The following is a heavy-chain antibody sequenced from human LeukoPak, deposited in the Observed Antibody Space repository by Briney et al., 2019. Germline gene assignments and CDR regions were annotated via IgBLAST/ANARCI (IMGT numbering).Heavy chain of an antibody. Sequence: ASVSVSCTASGYTFSSYYMRWVRQPPGQGLEWMGIINPSGGSTSYAQKFQGRVTMTRDTSTSTVYMQLSSLSSEDTAVYYCARDRFPRDLDYYDILTGNLYYFDYWGQGTLVTVSS. J-gene: IGHJ4*02. CDR3: ARDRFPRDLDYYDILTGNLYYFDY. D-gene: IGHD3-9*01. CDR1: GYTFSSYY. CDR2: INPSGGST. V-gene: IGHV1-46*01.